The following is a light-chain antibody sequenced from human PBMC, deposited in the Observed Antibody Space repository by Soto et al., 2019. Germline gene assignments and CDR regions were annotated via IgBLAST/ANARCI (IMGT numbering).Light chain of an antibody. V-gene: IGLV2-8*01. CDR3: SSYAGSNNLV. CDR2: EVS. Sequence: QSALTQPPSASGSLGQSVTISCTGTSSDVGGYKYVSWYQQHPGKAPKFMIYEVSKRPSGVPDRVSGSKSGNTASLTVSGLQADDEADYYCSSYAGSNNLVFGGGTKLTVL. J-gene: IGLJ2*01. CDR1: SSDVGGYKY.